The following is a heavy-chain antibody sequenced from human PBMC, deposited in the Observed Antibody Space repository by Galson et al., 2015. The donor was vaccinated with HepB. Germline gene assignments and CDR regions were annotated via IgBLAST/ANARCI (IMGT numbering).Heavy chain of an antibody. J-gene: IGHJ4*02. CDR1: GFTFSSYS. D-gene: IGHD5-18*01. CDR3: ARDSGPKRGYSSDY. V-gene: IGHV3-21*01. CDR2: ISSSSSYI. Sequence: SLRLSCAASGFTFSSYSMNWVRQAPGKGLEWVSSISSSSSYIYYADSVKGRFTISRDNAKNSLYLQMNSLRAEDTAVYYCARDSGPKRGYSSDYWGQGTLVTVSS.